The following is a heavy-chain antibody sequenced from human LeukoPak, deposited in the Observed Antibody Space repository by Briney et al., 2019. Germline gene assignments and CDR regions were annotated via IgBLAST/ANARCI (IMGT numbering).Heavy chain of an antibody. Sequence: SETLSLTCTVSGGSISSSSYHWGWIRQPPGQGLEWIGNIHFSGSTYYNPSLKSRVTISVDTSKNQFSLILSSVTAADTAVYYCARLPTGFPNWFDPWGQGALVTVSS. CDR1: GGSISSSSYH. CDR3: ARLPTGFPNWFDP. D-gene: IGHD3-9*01. CDR2: IHFSGST. V-gene: IGHV4-39*01. J-gene: IGHJ5*02.